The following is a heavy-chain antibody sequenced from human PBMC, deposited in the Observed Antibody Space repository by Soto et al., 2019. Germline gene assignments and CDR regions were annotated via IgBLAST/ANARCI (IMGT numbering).Heavy chain of an antibody. J-gene: IGHJ4*02. D-gene: IGHD5-18*01. V-gene: IGHV4-59*01. CDR1: GGSISNYY. CDR2: IYSSGST. CDR3: ARDHPNSYGVYYCDY. Sequence: SETLSLTCTVSGGSISNYYWNWIRQSPGKGLEWIGYIYSSGSTHYNPSLQNRVTISIDTSKNQVSLKVNSVTAADTAVYYWARDHPNSYGVYYCDYWGQGTPVTVS.